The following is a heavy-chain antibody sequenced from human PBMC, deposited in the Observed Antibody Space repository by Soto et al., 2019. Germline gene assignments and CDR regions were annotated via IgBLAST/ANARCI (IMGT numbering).Heavy chain of an antibody. Sequence: SETLSLSCAVSGFSISSGYYWGFIRQPPGKGLEWIVSIYHSGTTYYNPSLKSRVTISVDTSKNQFSLNLNSVTAADTAIYYCARESSRDQNWFDPWGQGTLVTVSS. CDR2: IYHSGTT. D-gene: IGHD6-13*01. CDR3: ARESSRDQNWFDP. V-gene: IGHV4-38-2*02. CDR1: GFSISSGYY. J-gene: IGHJ5*02.